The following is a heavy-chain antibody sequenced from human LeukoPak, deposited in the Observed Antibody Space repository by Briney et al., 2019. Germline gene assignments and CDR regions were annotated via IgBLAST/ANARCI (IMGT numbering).Heavy chain of an antibody. Sequence: PGGSLRLSCASSGFTFSSAGMHCVRQALGKGLESVALIWYDGSHKYYADSVKGRFTFSRDNSKNTLYLQINSLRAEDTAVYCCARELGCSSSWIDYWGQGTLVPVSS. CDR1: GFTFSSAG. CDR2: IWYDGSHK. D-gene: IGHD6-13*01. V-gene: IGHV3-33*01. CDR3: ARELGCSSSWIDY. J-gene: IGHJ4*02.